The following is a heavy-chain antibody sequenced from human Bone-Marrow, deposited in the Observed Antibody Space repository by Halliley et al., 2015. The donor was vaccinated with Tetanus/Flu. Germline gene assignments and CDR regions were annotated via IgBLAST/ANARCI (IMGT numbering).Heavy chain of an antibody. Sequence: SLRLSCAASGFTFSSSWMCWVRQAPGKGLEWVANINQDGSAKTYVDSVKGRFTISRDNTKNSLYLQMNSLRAEDTAVYYCVTDSHYSTFDYWGQGTLVTVSS. CDR2: INQDGSAK. D-gene: IGHD2-2*01. CDR3: VTDSHYSTFDY. V-gene: IGHV3-7*01. CDR1: GFTFSSSW. J-gene: IGHJ4*02.